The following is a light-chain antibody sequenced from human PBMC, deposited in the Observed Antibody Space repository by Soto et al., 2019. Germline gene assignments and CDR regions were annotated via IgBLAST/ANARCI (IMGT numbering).Light chain of an antibody. CDR2: GVS. J-gene: IGKJ2*01. CDR3: QQYNNWPHT. V-gene: IGKV3-15*01. Sequence: EIVMTQSPATLSVSPGERATLSCRASQSVSSKLAWFQQKPGQAPSLLIYGVSTRATGVPVRFSGSGSGTEFTLTINGLQSEDFAVYYCQQYNNWPHTFGQGTKVDI. CDR1: QSVSSK.